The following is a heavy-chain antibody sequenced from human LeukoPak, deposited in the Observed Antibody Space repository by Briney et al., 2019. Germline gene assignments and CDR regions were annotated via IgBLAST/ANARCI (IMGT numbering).Heavy chain of an antibody. Sequence: QPGGSLRLSCAASGFTFSSYAMHWVRQAPGKGLEWVAVISYDGNNKYYADSVKGRFTISRDNSKNTLYLQMNSLRPEDTAVYYCARSRRRELLGTYFDYWGQGTLVTVSS. D-gene: IGHD1-26*01. CDR2: ISYDGNNK. V-gene: IGHV3-30*04. J-gene: IGHJ4*02. CDR1: GFTFSSYA. CDR3: ARSRRRELLGTYFDY.